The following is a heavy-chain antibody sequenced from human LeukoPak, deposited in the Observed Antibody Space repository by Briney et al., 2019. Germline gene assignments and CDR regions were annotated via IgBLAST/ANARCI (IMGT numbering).Heavy chain of an antibody. CDR3: ARRHLYYYGSGSYYFDY. V-gene: IGHV4-39*07. CDR1: GGSISSSSYY. J-gene: IGHJ4*02. Sequence: SETLSLTCTVSGGSISSSSYYWGWIRQPPGKGLEWIGGIYYSGSTNYNPSLKSRVTISVDTSKNQFSLKLSPVTAADTAVYYCARRHLYYYGSGSYYFDYWGQGTLVTVSS. CDR2: IYYSGST. D-gene: IGHD3-10*01.